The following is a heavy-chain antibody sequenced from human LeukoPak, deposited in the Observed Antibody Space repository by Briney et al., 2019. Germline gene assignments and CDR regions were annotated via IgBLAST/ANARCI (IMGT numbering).Heavy chain of an antibody. J-gene: IGHJ6*02. CDR3: ARGVGATRTYYYYGMDV. Sequence: SVKVSCKASGGTFSSYAISWVRQAPGQGLEWMGRIIPILGLANYAQKFQGRVTITADKSTSTAYMELSSLRSEDTAVYYCARGVGATRTYYYYGMDVWGQGTTVTVSS. CDR1: GGTFSSYA. D-gene: IGHD1-26*01. V-gene: IGHV1-69*04. CDR2: IIPILGLA.